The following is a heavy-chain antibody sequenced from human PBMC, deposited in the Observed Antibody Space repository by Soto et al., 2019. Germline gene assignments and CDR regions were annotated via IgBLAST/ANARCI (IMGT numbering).Heavy chain of an antibody. D-gene: IGHD3-10*02. J-gene: IGHJ4*02. CDR3: ARSGDNYNVLDY. CDR1: GFTLSDHY. Sequence: GGSLRLSCAASGFTLSDHYMTWIGQAPGKGLEWVSFSSNSGTFTKYADSVKGRFTISRDNAKNSLYLQINSLRGEDTAIYFCARSGDNYNVLDYWGPGTPVTVSS. V-gene: IGHV3-11*03. CDR2: SSNSGTFT.